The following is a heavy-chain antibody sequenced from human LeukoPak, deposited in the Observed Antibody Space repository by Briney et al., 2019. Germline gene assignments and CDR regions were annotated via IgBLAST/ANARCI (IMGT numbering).Heavy chain of an antibody. CDR2: ISYDGSNK. Sequence: GGSLRLSCAASGFTFSSYDMHWVRQAPGKGLEWVAVISYDGSNKYYADSVKGRFTISRDNSKNTLYLQMNSLRAEDTAVYYCARDPGYGDYEGELDYWGQGTMVTVSS. CDR1: GFTFSSYD. V-gene: IGHV3-30*03. J-gene: IGHJ4*02. D-gene: IGHD4-17*01. CDR3: ARDPGYGDYEGELDY.